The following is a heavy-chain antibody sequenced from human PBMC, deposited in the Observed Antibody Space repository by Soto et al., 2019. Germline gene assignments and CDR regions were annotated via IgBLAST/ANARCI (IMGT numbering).Heavy chain of an antibody. J-gene: IGHJ4*02. Sequence: QVQLQESGPGLVKPSQTLSLTCTVSGGSISSGDYYWSWIRQPPGKGLEWIGYIYYSGSTYYNPSLKSRVTRSVDTSKNQFSLKLSSVTAADTAVYYCARLEGLLDTVTTFGGNYFDYWGQGTLVTVSS. CDR2: IYYSGST. CDR1: GGSISSGDYY. D-gene: IGHD4-4*01. CDR3: ARLEGLLDTVTTFGGNYFDY. V-gene: IGHV4-30-4*01.